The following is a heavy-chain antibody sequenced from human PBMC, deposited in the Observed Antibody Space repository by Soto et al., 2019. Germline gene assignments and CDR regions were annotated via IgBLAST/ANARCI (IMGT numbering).Heavy chain of an antibody. CDR1: GYTFTSYA. CDR2: INAGNGNT. Sequence: ASVKLSCKDSGYTFTSYAMHWVRQAPGQRLEWMGWINAGNGNTKYSQKFQGRVTITRDTSASTAYMELSSLRSEDTAVYYCARGSGPMIEWHWGQGTLVTISS. J-gene: IGHJ4*02. D-gene: IGHD3-22*01. CDR3: ARGSGPMIEWH. V-gene: IGHV1-3*01.